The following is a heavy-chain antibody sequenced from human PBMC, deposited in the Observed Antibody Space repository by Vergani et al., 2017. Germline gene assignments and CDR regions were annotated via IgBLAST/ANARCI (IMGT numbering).Heavy chain of an antibody. D-gene: IGHD4-11*01. Sequence: EVQLVESGGGVVQPGGSLRLSCAASGFTFDDYAMHWVRQAPGKGLEWVSLISGDGGSTYYADSVKGRFTISRDNSKNTLYLQMNSLRAEDTAVYYCARDPLQAWDNWFDPWGQGTLVTVSS. J-gene: IGHJ5*02. V-gene: IGHV3-43*02. CDR2: ISGDGGST. CDR1: GFTFDDYA. CDR3: ARDPLQAWDNWFDP.